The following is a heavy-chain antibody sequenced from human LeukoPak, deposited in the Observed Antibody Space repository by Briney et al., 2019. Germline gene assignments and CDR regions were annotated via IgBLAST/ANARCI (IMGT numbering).Heavy chain of an antibody. J-gene: IGHJ4*02. Sequence: GGSLRLSCAASQFTFSYFRMNWVRQAPGKGLEWVAVISYDGSNKYYADSVKGRFTISRDNSKNTLYLQMNSLRAEDTAVYYCAKDPGYYDSSDIFDYWGQGTLVTVSS. CDR2: ISYDGSNK. CDR1: QFTFSYFR. V-gene: IGHV3-30*18. D-gene: IGHD3-22*01. CDR3: AKDPGYYDSSDIFDY.